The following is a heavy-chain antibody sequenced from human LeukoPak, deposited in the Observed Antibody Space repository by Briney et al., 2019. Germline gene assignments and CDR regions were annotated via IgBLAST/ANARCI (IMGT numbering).Heavy chain of an antibody. D-gene: IGHD2-8*01. CDR1: GYTFSSYA. Sequence: GGSLRLSCAASGYTFSSYAMSWVRQAPGKGLEWVSAISSSGGSTYYADSVKGRFTTSRDNSKNTLYLQMNSLRAEDTAVYYCARGEMVYRRYNWFDPWGQGTLVTVSS. CDR2: ISSSGGST. J-gene: IGHJ5*02. V-gene: IGHV3-23*01. CDR3: ARGEMVYRRYNWFDP.